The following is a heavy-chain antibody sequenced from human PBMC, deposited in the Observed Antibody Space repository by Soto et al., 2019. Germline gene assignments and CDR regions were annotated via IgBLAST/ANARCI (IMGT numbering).Heavy chain of an antibody. Sequence: EVQLVESGGGLVQPGGSLRLSCAASGFTFSSYWMSWVRQAPVKGLAWVANIKQDGSEKYYVDSVKGRFTISRDNAKNSLYLQMNSLRAEDTAVYYCARDEGRYYYYGMDVWGQGTTVTVSS. J-gene: IGHJ6*02. V-gene: IGHV3-7*01. CDR3: ARDEGRYYYYGMDV. CDR2: IKQDGSEK. CDR1: GFTFSSYW.